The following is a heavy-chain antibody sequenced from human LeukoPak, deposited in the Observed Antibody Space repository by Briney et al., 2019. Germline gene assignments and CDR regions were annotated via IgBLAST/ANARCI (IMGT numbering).Heavy chain of an antibody. CDR2: IGTAGDT. V-gene: IGHV3-13*01. J-gene: IGHJ4*02. CDR3: AKDREPYCSGGSCYAFDY. CDR1: GFTFSSYD. D-gene: IGHD2-15*01. Sequence: GGSLRLSCAASGFTFSSYDMHWVRQATGKGLEWVSAIGTAGDTYYPGSVKGRFTISRENAKNSLYLQMNSLRAEDTAVYYCAKDREPYCSGGSCYAFDYWGQGTLVTVSS.